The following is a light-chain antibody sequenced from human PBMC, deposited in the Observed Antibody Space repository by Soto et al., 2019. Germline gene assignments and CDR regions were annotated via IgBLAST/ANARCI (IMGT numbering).Light chain of an antibody. V-gene: IGKV3-20*01. Sequence: ESVLTQSPGTLSLSPGERATLSCRASQSVSSIYLAWYQQKPGQAPSLLIYGASTRATGIPDRFSGSGSGTDFTLTISRLEPEDFAVYYCQQYGSSPYTFGQGTKLEIK. CDR1: QSVSSIY. J-gene: IGKJ2*01. CDR3: QQYGSSPYT. CDR2: GAS.